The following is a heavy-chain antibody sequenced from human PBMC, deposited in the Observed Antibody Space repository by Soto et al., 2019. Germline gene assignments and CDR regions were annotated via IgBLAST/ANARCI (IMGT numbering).Heavy chain of an antibody. CDR3: ASDAWGSSWLYGMDV. Sequence: ASVKVSCKASGGTFSSYAISWVRQAPGQGLEWMGGINPNSGGTNYAQKFQGRVTMTRDTSISTAYMELSRLRSDDTAVYYCASDAWGSSWLYGMDVWGQGTTVTVYS. D-gene: IGHD6-13*01. V-gene: IGHV1-2*02. J-gene: IGHJ6*02. CDR2: INPNSGGT. CDR1: GGTFSSYA.